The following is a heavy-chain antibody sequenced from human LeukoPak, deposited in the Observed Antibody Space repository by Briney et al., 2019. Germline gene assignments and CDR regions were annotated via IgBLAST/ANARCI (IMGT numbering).Heavy chain of an antibody. D-gene: IGHD3-16*01. CDR1: GFSLSRYD. J-gene: IGHJ6*02. V-gene: IGHV3-13*01. CDR3: ASEESGGVYAMDV. CDR2: ISPAGDT. Sequence: GGSLRLSCAASGFSLSRYDMHWVRQPTGGGLEWVSTISPAGDTYYPGSVKGRFTVSRENAKNSLFLQMNNLRAGDTAVYSCASEESGGVYAMDVWGQGTTVTVSS.